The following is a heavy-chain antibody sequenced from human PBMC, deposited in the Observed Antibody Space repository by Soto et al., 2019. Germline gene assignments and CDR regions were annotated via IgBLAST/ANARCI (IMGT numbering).Heavy chain of an antibody. CDR3: KRDPRPFIYRSRGFNYYGMD. Sequence: ASVKVSCKASGYTFTNSGISCVRQAPGQGLEWKRWISACNSNTNYAQKLQCKVTMTTDTSTSTAYKELRSLSSEDTATKYNKRDPRPFIYRSRGFNYYGMD. V-gene: IGHV1-18*04. CDR1: GYTFTNSG. J-gene: IGHJ6*01. CDR2: ISACNSNT. D-gene: IGHD6-13*01.